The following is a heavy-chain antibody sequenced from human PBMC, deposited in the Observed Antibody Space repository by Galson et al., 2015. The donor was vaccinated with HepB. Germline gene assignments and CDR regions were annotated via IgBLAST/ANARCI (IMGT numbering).Heavy chain of an antibody. CDR2: ISGSGGST. CDR1: GFTFSSYA. J-gene: IGHJ6*03. V-gene: IGHV3-23*01. D-gene: IGHD5-18*01. Sequence: SLRLSCAASGFTFSSYAMSWVRQAPGKGLEWVSAISGSGGSTYYADSVKGRFTISRDNSKNTLYLQMNSLRAEDTAVFYCARAASSGQLWLRDYYYYMDVWGKGTTVTVSS. CDR3: ARAASSGQLWLRDYYYYMDV.